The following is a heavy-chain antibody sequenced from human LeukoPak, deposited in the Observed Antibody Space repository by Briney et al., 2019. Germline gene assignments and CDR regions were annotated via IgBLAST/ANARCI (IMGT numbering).Heavy chain of an antibody. D-gene: IGHD3-9*01. V-gene: IGHV3-23*01. J-gene: IGHJ4*02. CDR1: GFTFSSYA. CDR2: IGGNDGKT. Sequence: GGSLRLSCAASGFTFSSYAMSWVRQAPGKGLEWVSSIGGNDGKTYYTDSVKGRFTISRDNSKNTLYLQVNSLRDEDTAVYHCAKVIPNYDMAFDYWGQGALVTVSS. CDR3: AKVIPNYDMAFDY.